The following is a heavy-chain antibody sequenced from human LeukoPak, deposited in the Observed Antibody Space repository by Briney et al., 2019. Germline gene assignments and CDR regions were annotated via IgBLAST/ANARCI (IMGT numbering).Heavy chain of an antibody. D-gene: IGHD1-14*01. Sequence: GGSLRLSCAASGFTFSSYSMNWVRQAPGKGLEWVSPINSKSRYIYYADSLKGRFTISRDNGKNSLYLQMNSLRVEDTAVYYCARKTGDCWGQGTLVIVSS. V-gene: IGHV3-21*01. CDR1: GFTFSSYS. CDR2: INSKSRYI. CDR3: ARKTGDC. J-gene: IGHJ4*02.